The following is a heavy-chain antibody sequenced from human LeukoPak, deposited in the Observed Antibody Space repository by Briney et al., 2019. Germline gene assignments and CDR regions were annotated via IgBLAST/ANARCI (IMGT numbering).Heavy chain of an antibody. V-gene: IGHV3-48*03. CDR3: ARHVVAVGFDY. D-gene: IGHD3-22*01. CDR1: GFTFSSYE. CDR2: ISSSGSTI. Sequence: PGGSLRLSCAASGFTFSSYEMNWVRQAPGKGLEWVSYISSSGSTIYYADSVKGRFTISRDNSKNTLYLQMNSLRAEDTAMYYCARHVVAVGFDYWGQGTLVTVSS. J-gene: IGHJ4*02.